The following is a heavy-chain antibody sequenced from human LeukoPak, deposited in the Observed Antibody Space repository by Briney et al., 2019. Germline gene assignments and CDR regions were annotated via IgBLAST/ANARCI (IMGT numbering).Heavy chain of an antibody. V-gene: IGHV1-2*02. CDR1: GYSLTDYY. Sequence: SVKVPCQPSGYSLTDYYIHLLRQAPRQAIEWAGWINPNNCDTNSAQKFQGKVTMTRNRSITTVHIELSMLRSDDTAQCYCARLIRDPGGQGTLVTVSS. D-gene: IGHD2-21*01. CDR3: ARLIRDP. J-gene: IGHJ5*02. CDR2: INPNNCDT.